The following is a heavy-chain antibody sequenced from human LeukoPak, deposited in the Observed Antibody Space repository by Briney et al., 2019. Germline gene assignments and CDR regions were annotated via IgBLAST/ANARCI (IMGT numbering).Heavy chain of an antibody. D-gene: IGHD3-3*01. CDR1: GFAFSSYA. J-gene: IGHJ6*03. CDR2: ISGSGGST. CDR3: ARDQSGPYYYYYMDV. V-gene: IGHV3-23*01. Sequence: GGSLRLSCAASGFAFSSYAMSWGRQAPGKRLEWVSAISGSGGSTYYADSVKGRFTISRDNSKNTLYLQMNSLRAEDTAVYYCARDQSGPYYYYYMDVWGKGTTVTVSS.